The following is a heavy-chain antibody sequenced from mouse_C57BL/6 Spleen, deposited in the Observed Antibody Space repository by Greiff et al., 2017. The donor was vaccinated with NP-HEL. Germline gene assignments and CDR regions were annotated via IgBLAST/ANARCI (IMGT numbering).Heavy chain of an antibody. V-gene: IGHV1-50*01. D-gene: IGHD4-1*01. CDR1: GYTFTSYW. J-gene: IGHJ4*01. CDR3: ARPGPRYYYAMDY. Sequence: QVQLQQPGAELVKPGASVKLSCKASGYTFTSYWMQWVKQRPGQGLEWIGEIDPSDSYTNYNQKFKGKATLPVDTSSSTAYMQLSSLTSEDSAVYYCARPGPRYYYAMDYWGQGTSVTVSS. CDR2: IDPSDSYT.